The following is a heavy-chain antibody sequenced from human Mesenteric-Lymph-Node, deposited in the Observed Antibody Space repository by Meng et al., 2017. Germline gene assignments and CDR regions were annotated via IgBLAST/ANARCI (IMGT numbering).Heavy chain of an antibody. J-gene: IGHJ5*02. CDR2: IYHGVNN. CDR1: GAAIARWNFS. CDR3: VRDTRGGGGWFDP. V-gene: IGHV4-30-2*01. D-gene: IGHD3-16*01. Sequence: CGGAGAAIARWNFSCTWIRPPPGKGLELIGYIYHGVNNYYTSFIRSGVIISVEKSRNQSSLQLTSVSAADTAVYYCVRDTRGGGGWFDPWGQGTLVTVSS.